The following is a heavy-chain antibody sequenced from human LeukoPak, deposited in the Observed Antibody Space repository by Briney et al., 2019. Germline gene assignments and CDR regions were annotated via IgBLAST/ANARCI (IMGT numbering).Heavy chain of an antibody. CDR3: ARQSIPSPFDY. D-gene: IGHD2-21*01. CDR2: IYYSGST. CDR1: GGSISSYY. V-gene: IGHV4-59*08. J-gene: IGHJ4*02. Sequence: SETLSLTCTVSGGSISSYYRSWIRQPPGKGLEWIGYIYYSGSTNYNPSLKSRLTISVDTSKNQFSLKLSSVTAADTAVYYCARQSIPSPFDYWGQGTLVTVSS.